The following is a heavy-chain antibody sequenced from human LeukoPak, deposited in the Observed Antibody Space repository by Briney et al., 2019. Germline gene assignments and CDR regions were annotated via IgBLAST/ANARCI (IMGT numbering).Heavy chain of an antibody. CDR2: INQDGSQK. CDR3: SGSLNS. V-gene: IGHV3-7*01. Sequence: GGPLRLSCAASGLTFSSYWMDWVRQAPGKGLEWVANINQDGSQKYYVDSVKGRFTISRDNAENSLYLQMNSLRAEDTAVYYCSGSLNSWGQGTLVTVSS. J-gene: IGHJ4*02. CDR1: GLTFSSYW.